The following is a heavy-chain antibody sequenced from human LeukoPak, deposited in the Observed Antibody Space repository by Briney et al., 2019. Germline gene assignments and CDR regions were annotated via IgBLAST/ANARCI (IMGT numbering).Heavy chain of an antibody. Sequence: GASVKVSCKASGGTFSSYAISWVRQAPGQGLEWMGGIIPIFGTANYAQKFQGRVTITADESTSTAYMELSSLRSEDTAVYYCAREVAAAGYYFDYWGQGTLVTVSS. V-gene: IGHV1-69*13. CDR2: IIPIFGTA. D-gene: IGHD6-13*01. CDR1: GGTFSSYA. CDR3: AREVAAAGYYFDY. J-gene: IGHJ4*02.